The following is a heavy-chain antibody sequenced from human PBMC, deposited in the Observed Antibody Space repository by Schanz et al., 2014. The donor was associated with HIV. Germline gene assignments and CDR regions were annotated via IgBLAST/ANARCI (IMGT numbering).Heavy chain of an antibody. Sequence: QVQLVQSGAEVKKPGASVRVSCKASEYTFTGYYMHWVRQAPGQGLEWMGWINPNSGGTNYAQKFHGRVTMTRDTSISTAYMELSRLRSDDTAVYYCARDQNVISMVRGVMGGVDYWGQGTLVTVSS. D-gene: IGHD3-10*01. CDR3: ARDQNVISMVRGVMGGVDY. J-gene: IGHJ4*02. V-gene: IGHV1-2*02. CDR2: INPNSGGT. CDR1: EYTFTGYY.